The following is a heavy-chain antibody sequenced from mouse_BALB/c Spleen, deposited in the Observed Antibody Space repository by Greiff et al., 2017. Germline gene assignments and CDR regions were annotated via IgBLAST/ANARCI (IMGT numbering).Heavy chain of an antibody. CDR2: ISSGGSYT. D-gene: IGHD1-1*01. V-gene: IGHV5-6-4*01. J-gene: IGHJ3*01. CDR3: TRGNYGSSYETWFAY. CDR1: GFTFSSYT. Sequence: EVHLVESGGGLVKPGGSLKLSCAASGFTFSSYTMSWVRQTPEKRLEWVATISSGGSYTYYPDSVKGRFTISRDNAKNTLYLQMSSLKSEDTAMYYCTRGNYGSSYETWFAYWGQGTLVTVSA.